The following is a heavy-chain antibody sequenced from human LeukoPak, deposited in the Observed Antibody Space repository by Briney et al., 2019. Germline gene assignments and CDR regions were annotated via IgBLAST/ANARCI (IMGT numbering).Heavy chain of an antibody. Sequence: KPGESLKISCKGSGYSSTSYWIGWVRQMPGKGLEWMGIIYPGDSDTRYSPSFQGQVTISADKSISTAYLQWSSLKASDTAMYYCARQSYDFWSGPTRYFDYWGQGTLVTVSS. V-gene: IGHV5-51*01. CDR1: GYSSTSYW. CDR2: IYPGDSDT. D-gene: IGHD3-3*01. CDR3: ARQSYDFWSGPTRYFDY. J-gene: IGHJ4*02.